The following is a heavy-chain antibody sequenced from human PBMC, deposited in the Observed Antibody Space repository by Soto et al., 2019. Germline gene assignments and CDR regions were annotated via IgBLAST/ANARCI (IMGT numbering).Heavy chain of an antibody. J-gene: IGHJ4*02. CDR2: INIGGSAA. CDR3: VRGTTDWYGIDY. V-gene: IGHV3-74*01. CDR1: GFTFSNYW. D-gene: IGHD3-9*01. Sequence: EVQLVESGGGLVQPGGSLRLSCAASGFTFSNYWMHWVRLPPGKGLLWVSRINIGGSAANYAGSVEGRFTVSRDDAKNTLYLQMNSLRDDDTDVYYCVRGTTDWYGIDYWGQGAPVTVSS.